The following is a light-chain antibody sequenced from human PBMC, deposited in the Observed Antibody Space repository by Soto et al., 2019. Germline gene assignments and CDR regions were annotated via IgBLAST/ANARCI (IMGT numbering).Light chain of an antibody. CDR3: QQNYNHPPWT. Sequence: DIQMTQSPPSLSASVGDTITITCRASQSLSTYLDWYQVTPGKAPKVLIYAASTLQAGVPSRFSGSCTGTDFTTTINRLQPADFATYYGQQNYNHPPWTFGQGTKVEIK. CDR1: QSLSTY. J-gene: IGKJ1*01. V-gene: IGKV1-39*01. CDR2: AAS.